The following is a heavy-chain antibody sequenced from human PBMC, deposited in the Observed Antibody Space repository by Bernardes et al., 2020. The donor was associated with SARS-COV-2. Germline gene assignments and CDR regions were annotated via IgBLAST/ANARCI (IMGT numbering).Heavy chain of an antibody. Sequence: GGSLRLSCAAAGFTFSTSVMRWVRQAPGKGLEWVSTISGASGTYYADSVKGRFTISRDNSKNTVYLQMHSLRAEDTAIYYCAKYGAMVGHTEFFDYWGQGTLVTVSS. CDR2: ISGASGT. J-gene: IGHJ4*02. CDR3: AKYGAMVGHTEFFDY. V-gene: IGHV3-23*01. CDR1: GFTFSTSV. D-gene: IGHD2-8*01.